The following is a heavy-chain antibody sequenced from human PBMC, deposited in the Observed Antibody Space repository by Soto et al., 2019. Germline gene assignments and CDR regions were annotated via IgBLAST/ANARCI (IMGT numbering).Heavy chain of an antibody. Sequence: SETLSLTCTVSGGSISSYYWSWIRQPAGKGLEWIGRIYTSGSTNYNPSLKSRVTMSVDTSKNQFSLKLSSVTAADTAVYYCARIPPDCSSTSCYYYYYGMDVWGQGTTVTVPS. D-gene: IGHD2-2*01. CDR2: IYTSGST. CDR3: ARIPPDCSSTSCYYYYYGMDV. CDR1: GGSISSYY. V-gene: IGHV4-4*07. J-gene: IGHJ6*02.